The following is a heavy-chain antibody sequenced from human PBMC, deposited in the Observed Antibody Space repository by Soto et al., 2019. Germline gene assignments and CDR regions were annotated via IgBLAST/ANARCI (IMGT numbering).Heavy chain of an antibody. CDR3: ARSSDSGGYFDY. V-gene: IGHV3-11*03. CDR1: GFTFSDYY. D-gene: IGHD3-10*01. Sequence: GGSLRLSCAASGFTFSDYYMSWIRQAPGKGLEWVSYISSSSSYTNYADSVKGRFTISRDNAKNSLYLQMNSLRAEDTAVYYCARSSDSGGYFDYWGQGTLVTVSS. J-gene: IGHJ4*02. CDR2: ISSSSSYT.